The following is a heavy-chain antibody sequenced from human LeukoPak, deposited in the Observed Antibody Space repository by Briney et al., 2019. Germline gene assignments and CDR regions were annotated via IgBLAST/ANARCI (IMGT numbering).Heavy chain of an antibody. CDR2: ISSSSSYI. CDR1: GFSFSSYY. D-gene: IGHD1-26*01. CDR3: ASGGSYIQY. V-gene: IGHV3-21*01. J-gene: IGHJ4*02. Sequence: GGSLRLSCAASGFSFSSYYMNWVRQAPGKGLEWVSSISSSSSYIDYADSVKGRFTISRDNAKNSVYLQMNSLRAEDTAVYYCASGGSYIQYWGQGTLVTVPS.